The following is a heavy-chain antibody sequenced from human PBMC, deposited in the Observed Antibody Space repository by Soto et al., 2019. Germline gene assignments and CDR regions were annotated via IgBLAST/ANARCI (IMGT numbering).Heavy chain of an antibody. CDR2: IRSKANSYAT. J-gene: IGHJ6*02. CDR3: TRLCCSGGSCPGLGYYGMGV. V-gene: IGHV3-73*01. Sequence: GGSLRLSFAASGFTFSGSAMPWVRQDSGKGLEWVGRIRSKANSYATAYAASVKDRFTISRDDSKNTAYLQMNSLKTEDTAVYYCTRLCCSGGSCPGLGYYGMGVGGQGTTVTVSS. D-gene: IGHD2-15*01. CDR1: GFTFSGSA.